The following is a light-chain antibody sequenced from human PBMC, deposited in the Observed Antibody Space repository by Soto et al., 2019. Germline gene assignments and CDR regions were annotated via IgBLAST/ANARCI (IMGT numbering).Light chain of an antibody. V-gene: IGLV1-51*01. Sequence: QSVLTQPPSVSAAPGQKVTISCSGGYSNIGNNYVSWYQHLPGTAPKLLIYDNNKRPSGIPDRFSGSKSGTSATLGITGLQTGDEADYYCGTWDSSLSAVVFGGGTKLTVL. CDR3: GTWDSSLSAVV. CDR1: YSNIGNNY. CDR2: DNN. J-gene: IGLJ2*01.